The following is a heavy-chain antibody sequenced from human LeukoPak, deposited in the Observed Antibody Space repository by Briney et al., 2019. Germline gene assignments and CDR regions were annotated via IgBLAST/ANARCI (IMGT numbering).Heavy chain of an antibody. Sequence: ASVKVSCKASGYTFTGYYMHWVRQAPGQGLEWMGWMNPNFGATDYAQKFQGRFTITMDTSINTTYMELSSLRPEDTAVYYCARSRVGNGDYLFEDVWGQGTLVTVSS. J-gene: IGHJ4*02. D-gene: IGHD4-17*01. CDR1: GYTFTGYY. V-gene: IGHV1-2*02. CDR2: MNPNFGAT. CDR3: ARSRVGNGDYLFEDV.